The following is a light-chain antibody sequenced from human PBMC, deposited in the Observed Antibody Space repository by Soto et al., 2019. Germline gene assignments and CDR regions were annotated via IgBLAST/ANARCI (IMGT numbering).Light chain of an antibody. CDR1: HIIISW. CDR3: HQYSSYSWT. Sequence: DIQMTASPSTLSATVVYIFTITFRSSHIIISWLAWYQQKPGKAPKLLIYDASSLESGVPSRFSGSGSGTEFTLTISSLQPDDFATYYCHQYSSYSWTFGQGTKVDSK. J-gene: IGKJ1*01. V-gene: IGKV1-5*01. CDR2: DAS.